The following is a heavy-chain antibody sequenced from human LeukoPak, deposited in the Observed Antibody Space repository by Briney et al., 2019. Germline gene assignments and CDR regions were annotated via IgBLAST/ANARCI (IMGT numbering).Heavy chain of an antibody. D-gene: IGHD1-26*01. CDR3: ARRGSYSAEYFQH. CDR2: ISSSGGST. Sequence: GGSLRLSCAASGFSFSSYTMHWVRQAPGKGLEYVSAISSSGGSTYYVNSVRGRFTISRDNSKNTLYLQMGSLRAEDMAVYYCARRGSYSAEYFQHWGQGTLVTVSS. J-gene: IGHJ1*01. V-gene: IGHV3-64*01. CDR1: GFSFSSYT.